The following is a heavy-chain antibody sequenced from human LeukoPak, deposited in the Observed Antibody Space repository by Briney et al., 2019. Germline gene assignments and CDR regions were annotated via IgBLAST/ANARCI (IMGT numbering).Heavy chain of an antibody. CDR2: INPSISSR. J-gene: IGHJ4*02. CDR1: GYTVTIYY. V-gene: IGHV1-46*01. D-gene: IGHD2-8*01. Sequence: ASVKVSCKASGYTVTIYYMHWVGQAPGQGLEWMGMINPSISSRTYAQKFQGRVTVTSDTSTSTVYMEVSSLRSEDTAIYYCAISGMRFPTNDWGQGTLVTVSS. CDR3: AISGMRFPTND.